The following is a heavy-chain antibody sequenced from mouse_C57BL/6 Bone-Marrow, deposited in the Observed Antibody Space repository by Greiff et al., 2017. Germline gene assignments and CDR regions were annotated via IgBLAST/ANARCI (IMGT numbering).Heavy chain of an antibody. CDR2: IDPETGGT. D-gene: IGHD2-5*01. CDR3: TRVGYSNGFAY. V-gene: IGHV1-15*01. Sequence: QVQLQQSGAELVRPGASVTLSCKASGYTFTDYEMHWVKQTPVHGLEWIGAIDPETGGTAYNQKFKGKAILTADKSSSTAYMELRSLTSEDSAVYYCTRVGYSNGFAYWGQGTLVTVSA. J-gene: IGHJ3*01. CDR1: GYTFTDYE.